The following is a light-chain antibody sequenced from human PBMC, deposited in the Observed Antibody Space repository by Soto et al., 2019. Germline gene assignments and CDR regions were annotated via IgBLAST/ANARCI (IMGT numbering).Light chain of an antibody. J-gene: IGKJ3*01. Sequence: GXXATLXCRASQSVSSSYLAWYQQKPGQAPRLLIYGASSRATGIPXXXXXXXXXXXXXXXXXRLEPEDFAVYYCQQYGSSPIFTFGPGTKVDXK. CDR2: GAS. CDR3: QQYGSSPIFT. V-gene: IGKV3-20*01. CDR1: QSVSSSY.